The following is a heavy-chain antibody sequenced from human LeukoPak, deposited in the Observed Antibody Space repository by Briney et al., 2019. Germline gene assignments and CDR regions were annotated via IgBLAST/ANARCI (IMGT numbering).Heavy chain of an antibody. V-gene: IGHV4-4*02. D-gene: IGHD2-2*01. CDR1: GGSISSSNW. CDR2: IYHSGST. CDR3: ARIVGRGYCSSTGCRGDWFDP. J-gene: IGHJ5*02. Sequence: SETLSLTCAVSGGSISSSNWWSWVRQPPGKGLEWIGEIYHSGSTNYNPSLKSRVTISVDKSKNQFSLKLSSVTAADTAVYYCARIVGRGYCSSTGCRGDWFDPWGQGTLVTVSS.